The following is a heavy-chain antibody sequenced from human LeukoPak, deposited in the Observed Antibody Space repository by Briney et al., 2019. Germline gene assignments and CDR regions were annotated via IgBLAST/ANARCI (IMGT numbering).Heavy chain of an antibody. CDR3: ARGYNYGPFDF. V-gene: IGHV3-20*04. J-gene: IGHJ4*02. CDR2: IIRNGGST. D-gene: IGHD5-18*01. Sequence: GGSLRLSCAASGFTFDGYGMSWVRQAPGKGLEWVSGIIRNGGSTGYGDSVKGRFTISRDNAKNSLYLQMNSLRAEDTALYYCARGYNYGPFDFWGQGTLVTVSS. CDR1: GFTFDGYG.